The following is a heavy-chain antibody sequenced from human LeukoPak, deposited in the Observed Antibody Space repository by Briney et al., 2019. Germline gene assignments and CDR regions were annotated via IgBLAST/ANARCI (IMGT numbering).Heavy chain of an antibody. V-gene: IGHV5-51*01. CDR2: IYPGDSDT. Sequence: GESLKISCKGSGYSFTSYWIGWVRQMPGKGLEWMGIIYPGDSDTRYSPSFQGQVTISADKSISTAYLQWSSLKASDTAMYYCARRASGSYFEVYFDYWGQGTLVTVSS. J-gene: IGHJ4*02. CDR1: GYSFTSYW. CDR3: ARRASGSYFEVYFDY. D-gene: IGHD1-26*01.